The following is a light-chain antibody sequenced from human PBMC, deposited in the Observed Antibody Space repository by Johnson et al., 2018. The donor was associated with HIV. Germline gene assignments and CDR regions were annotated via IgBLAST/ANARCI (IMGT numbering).Light chain of an antibody. CDR1: TSNIGNNY. J-gene: IGLJ1*01. V-gene: IGLV1-51*02. CDR3: GTWDSSLGAGGV. CDR2: ENN. Sequence: QSVLTQPPSVSAAPGQKVTISCSGSTSNIGNNYVSWYQQLPGTAPKLLIYENNKRPSGIPDRFSGSKSGTSATLGITGLQTGDEADYYCGTWDSSLGAGGVFGTGTNVTVL.